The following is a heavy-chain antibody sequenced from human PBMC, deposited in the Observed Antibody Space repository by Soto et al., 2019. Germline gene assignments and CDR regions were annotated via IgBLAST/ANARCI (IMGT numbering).Heavy chain of an antibody. CDR3: AREGQSCSSTSCSRYGMDV. CDR1: GFTFSSYA. V-gene: IGHV3-30-3*01. D-gene: IGHD2-2*01. Sequence: PGGSLRLSCAASGFTFSSYAMHWVRQAPGKGLEWVAVISYDGSNKYYADSVKGRFTISRDNSKNTLYLQMNSLRAEDTAVYYCAREGQSCSSTSCSRYGMDVWGQGTTVTVSS. CDR2: ISYDGSNK. J-gene: IGHJ6*02.